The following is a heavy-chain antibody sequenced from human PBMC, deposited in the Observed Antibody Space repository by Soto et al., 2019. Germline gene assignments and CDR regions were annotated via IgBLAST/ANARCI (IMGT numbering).Heavy chain of an antibody. Sequence: SVKVSCKASGGTFSSYAISWVRQAPGQGLEWMGGIIPIFGTANYAQKFQGRVTITADKSTSTAYMELSSLRSEDTAVYYCARDGRRTGDRDYWGQGTLVTVSS. V-gene: IGHV1-69*06. D-gene: IGHD7-27*01. CDR2: IIPIFGTA. CDR3: ARDGRRTGDRDY. CDR1: GGTFSSYA. J-gene: IGHJ4*02.